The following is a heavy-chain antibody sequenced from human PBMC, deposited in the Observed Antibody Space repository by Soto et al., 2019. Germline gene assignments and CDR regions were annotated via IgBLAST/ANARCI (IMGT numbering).Heavy chain of an antibody. CDR3: ARVDDYVWGSFRP. D-gene: IGHD3-16*02. J-gene: IGHJ4*02. CDR1: GYTFTTHG. Sequence: GASVKVSCKASGYTFTTHGISWVRQAPGQGLEWMGWISPYNGKTTYAQKVQGRVTMTTDTSKSTAYMELRGLRSDDTAVYYCARVDDYVWGSFRPWGQGTQVTVSS. CDR2: ISPYNGKT. V-gene: IGHV1-18*04.